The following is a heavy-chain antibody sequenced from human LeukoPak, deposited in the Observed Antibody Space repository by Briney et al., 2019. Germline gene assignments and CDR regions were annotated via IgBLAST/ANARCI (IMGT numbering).Heavy chain of an antibody. CDR1: GFTFDDHA. CDR3: AKDSYFFSMTGTFDI. D-gene: IGHD3-9*01. J-gene: IGHJ3*02. V-gene: IGHV3-9*03. CDR2: ISWNSGNT. Sequence: GRSLRLSCAASGFTFDDHAMLWVRQVPGEGLEWVAGISWNSGNTGYVDSVKGRFTISGDNAKKSLYLQMNSLRAEDMALYYCAKDSYFFSMTGTFDIWGRGTMVAVSS.